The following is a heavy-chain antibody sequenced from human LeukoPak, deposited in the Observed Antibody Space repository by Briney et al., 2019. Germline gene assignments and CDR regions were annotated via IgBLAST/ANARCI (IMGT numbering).Heavy chain of an antibody. Sequence: PGGSLRLSCAASGFTFSSYSMNWVRQAPGKGLEWVSYISSSSSTIYYADSVKGRFTISRDNAKNSLYLQMNSLKTEDTAVYYCTRESLPTAPEAHPIDYWGQGTLVTVSS. V-gene: IGHV3-48*01. CDR1: GFTFSSYS. CDR2: ISSSSSTI. D-gene: IGHD1-14*01. CDR3: TRESLPTAPEAHPIDY. J-gene: IGHJ4*02.